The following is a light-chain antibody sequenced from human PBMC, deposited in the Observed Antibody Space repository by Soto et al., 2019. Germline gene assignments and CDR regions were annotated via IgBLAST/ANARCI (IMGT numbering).Light chain of an antibody. CDR2: KIN. CDR3: ALWDDDLSGVV. V-gene: IGLV1-47*01. Sequence: QSVLTQPPSASGTPGQRITISCAGSSSNFGRYKVYWYQQLPGTAPKPLIYKINQRPSRVPDRFSGSKSATSASLAVSGLRSDDEADYYCALWDDDLSGVVFGGGTKLTVL. J-gene: IGLJ2*01. CDR1: SSNFGRYK.